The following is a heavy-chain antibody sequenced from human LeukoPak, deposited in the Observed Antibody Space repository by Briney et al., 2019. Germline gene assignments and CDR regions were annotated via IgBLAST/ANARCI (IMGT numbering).Heavy chain of an antibody. CDR3: ASGRGNGIDYGDYPYYYYYMDV. D-gene: IGHD4-17*01. V-gene: IGHV1-2*06. CDR2: INPNSGGT. J-gene: IGHJ6*03. CDR1: GYTFTGYY. Sequence: ASVKVSCKASGYTFTGYYMHWVRQAPGQGLEWMGRINPNSGGTNYAQKFQGRVTMTRDTSISTAYMELSRLRSEDTAVYYCASGRGNGIDYGDYPYYYYYMDVWGKGTTVTVSS.